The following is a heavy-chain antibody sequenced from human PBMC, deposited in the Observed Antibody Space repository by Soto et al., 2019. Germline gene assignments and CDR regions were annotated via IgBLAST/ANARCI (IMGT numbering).Heavy chain of an antibody. CDR3: ARLVPAASGDYYYCMDV. J-gene: IGHJ6*03. CDR1: GGSISSYY. Sequence: SETLSLTCTVSGGSISSYYWSWIRQPPGKGLEWIGYIYYSGSTNYNPSLKSRVTISVDTSKNQFSLKLSSVTAADTAVYYCARLVPAASGDYYYCMDVWGKGTTVTVSS. CDR2: IYYSGST. V-gene: IGHV4-59*08. D-gene: IGHD2-2*01.